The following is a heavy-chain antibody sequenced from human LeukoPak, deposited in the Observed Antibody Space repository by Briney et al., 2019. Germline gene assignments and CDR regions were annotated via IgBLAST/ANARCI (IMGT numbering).Heavy chain of an antibody. CDR2: INHSGRT. CDR1: GESFSGDF. V-gene: IGHV4-34*01. Sequence: PSETLSLTCGVFGESFSGDFWTWLRQALGKGLEWLGEINHSGRTNYNPSLTSRVTISVDTSMNQFSLKMRSVTAADTAVYYCARVRIGETSYDASDVWGLGTMVTVSS. CDR3: ARVRIGETSYDASDV. J-gene: IGHJ3*01. D-gene: IGHD1-26*01.